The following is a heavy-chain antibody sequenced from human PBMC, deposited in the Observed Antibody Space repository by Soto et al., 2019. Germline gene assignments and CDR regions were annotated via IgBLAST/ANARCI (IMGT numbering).Heavy chain of an antibody. Sequence: SETLSLTCTVSGGSISSSSYYWGWIRQPPGKGLEWIGSIYYSGSTYYNPSLKSRVTISVDTSKNQFSLKLSSVTAADTAVYYCARGDYYDSVYYFDYWGQGTLVTVSS. CDR1: GGSISSSSYY. CDR2: IYYSGST. V-gene: IGHV4-39*01. CDR3: ARGDYYDSVYYFDY. J-gene: IGHJ4*02. D-gene: IGHD3-22*01.